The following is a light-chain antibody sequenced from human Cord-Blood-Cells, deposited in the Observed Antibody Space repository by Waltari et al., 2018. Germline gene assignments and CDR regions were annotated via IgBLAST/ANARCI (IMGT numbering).Light chain of an antibody. Sequence: EIVLKQSPATLSLSPGERATLSCRASQSVSIYLAWYQQKPGQPPRLLIYDASNRATGIPARFSGSGSGTDFTLTISSLEPEDFAVYYCQQRSNWPPITFGKGTRLEIK. CDR2: DAS. CDR3: QQRSNWPPIT. J-gene: IGKJ5*01. CDR1: QSVSIY. V-gene: IGKV3-11*01.